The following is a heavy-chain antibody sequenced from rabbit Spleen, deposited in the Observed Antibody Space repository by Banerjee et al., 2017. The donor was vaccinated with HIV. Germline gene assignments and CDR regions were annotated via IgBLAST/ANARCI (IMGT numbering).Heavy chain of an antibody. D-gene: IGHD1-1*01. CDR3: MSGYSDLYFDL. J-gene: IGHJ4*01. Sequence: QSLEESGGDLVKPGASLTLTCKASGFSFSSSHWISWVRQATGKGLEWIACIYTGSSGSTYYATWAKGRFTISKASSTTVTLQMTSLTDADTATYFCMSGYSDLYFDLWGPGTLVTVS. CDR2: IYTGSSGST. CDR1: GFSFSSSHW. V-gene: IGHV1S40*01.